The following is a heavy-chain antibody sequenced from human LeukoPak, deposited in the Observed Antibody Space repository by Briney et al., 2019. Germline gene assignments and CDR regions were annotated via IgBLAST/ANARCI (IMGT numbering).Heavy chain of an antibody. Sequence: SGGSLRLSCAASGFTFSSYAMSWVRQAPGKGLEWVSAISGSGGSTYYADSVKGRFTISRDNSKNTLYLQMNSLRAEDTAVYYCAKDFGVAGNRFDYWGQGTLVTVCS. J-gene: IGHJ4*02. D-gene: IGHD6-19*01. V-gene: IGHV3-23*01. CDR3: AKDFGVAGNRFDY. CDR2: ISGSGGST. CDR1: GFTFSSYA.